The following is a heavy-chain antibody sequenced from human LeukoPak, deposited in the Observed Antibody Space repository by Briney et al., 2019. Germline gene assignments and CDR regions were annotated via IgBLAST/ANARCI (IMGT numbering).Heavy chain of an antibody. CDR3: ARVLRYCSGGNCYSGGLGYMDV. Sequence: GGSLRLSCAASGFTFSSYWMHWVRQAPGKGLEWVSSISSSSYIYYADSVKGRFTISRDNAKNSLYLQMNSLRAEDTAVYYCARVLRYCSGGNCYSGGLGYMDVWGKGTTVTISS. CDR2: ISSSSYI. J-gene: IGHJ6*03. CDR1: GFTFSSYW. D-gene: IGHD2-15*01. V-gene: IGHV3-21*04.